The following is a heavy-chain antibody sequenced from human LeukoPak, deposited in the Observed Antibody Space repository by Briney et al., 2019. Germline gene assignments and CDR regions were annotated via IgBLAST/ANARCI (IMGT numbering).Heavy chain of an antibody. D-gene: IGHD1-26*01. J-gene: IGHJ5*02. CDR1: GYTFTSYY. Sequence: GASVKVSCKASGYTFTSYYMHWVRQAPGQGLEWMGIINPSGGSTSYAQRFQGRVTMTRDTSTSTVYMELSSLRSEDTAVYYCARGTPWAGGLDPWGQGTLVTASS. CDR2: INPSGGST. V-gene: IGHV1-46*01. CDR3: ARGTPWAGGLDP.